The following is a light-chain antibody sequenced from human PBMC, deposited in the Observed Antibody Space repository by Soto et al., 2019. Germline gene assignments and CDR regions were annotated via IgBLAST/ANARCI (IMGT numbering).Light chain of an antibody. CDR1: QDIAKF. Sequence: IQMTQSPSSLSASVGDRVTITCRASQDIAKFLAWYQQKPGKVPKLLIYAASTLQSGVPSRFSGSGSGTDFSLTITGLQPEDVATYYCQMCDSAHALTFGGGTKIEIK. CDR2: AAS. CDR3: QMCDSAHALT. V-gene: IGKV1-27*01. J-gene: IGKJ4*01.